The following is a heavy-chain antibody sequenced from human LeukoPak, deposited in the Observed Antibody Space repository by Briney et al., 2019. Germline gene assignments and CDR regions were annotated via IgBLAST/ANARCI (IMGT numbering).Heavy chain of an antibody. V-gene: IGHV3-66*01. CDR3: ARDFVGCSGGSCYWGGWFDP. CDR2: IYSGGST. J-gene: IGHJ5*02. D-gene: IGHD2-15*01. Sequence: GGSLRLSCAASGFTVSSNYMSWARQAPGKGLEWVSVIYSGGSTYYADSVKGRFTISRDSSKNTLYLQMNSLRAEDTAVYYCARDFVGCSGGSCYWGGWFDPWGQGTLVTVSS. CDR1: GFTVSSNY.